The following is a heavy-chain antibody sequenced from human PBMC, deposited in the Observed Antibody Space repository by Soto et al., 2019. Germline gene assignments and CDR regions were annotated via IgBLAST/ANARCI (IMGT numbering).Heavy chain of an antibody. CDR2: ISGDRGRT. D-gene: IGHD2-21*02. J-gene: IGHJ2*01. CDR3: AVTPNWGRDCSAARYWYFDI. Sequence: EVQLLESGGGLVQPGGSVRLSCAASGLTFGNYAMSWVRQARGKGLGGVSAISGDRGRTYYADSVKGRFTISRDNSKNTLYLQMNTLRAEDTAVYYCAVTPNWGRDCSAARYWYFDIWGRGTLVTVSS. V-gene: IGHV3-23*01. CDR1: GLTFGNYA.